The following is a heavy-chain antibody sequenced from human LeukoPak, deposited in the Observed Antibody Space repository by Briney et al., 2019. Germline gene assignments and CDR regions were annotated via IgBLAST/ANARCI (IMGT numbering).Heavy chain of an antibody. J-gene: IGHJ5*02. D-gene: IGHD2-15*01. V-gene: IGHV3-23*01. CDR3: AKEPASGGWFDP. CDR2: ISGTGGRT. Sequence: GGSLRLSCAASGFTFSSYAMSWVRQAPGKGLEWVSAISGTGGRTYYADSVKGRFTISRDNSKNTLYLQMNSLRAEDTAVYYCAKEPASGGWFDPWGQGTLVAVSS. CDR1: GFTFSSYA.